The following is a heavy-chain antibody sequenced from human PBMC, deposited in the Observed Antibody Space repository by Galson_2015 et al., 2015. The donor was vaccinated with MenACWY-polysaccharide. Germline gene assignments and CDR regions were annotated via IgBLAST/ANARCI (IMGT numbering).Heavy chain of an antibody. J-gene: IGHJ6*02. Sequence: TLSLTCTVSGGSISSSSYYWGWIRQPPGKGLEWIGSIYYSGSTYYNPSLKSRVTISVDTSKNQFSPKLSSVTAADTAVYYCATEENDFWSGYYGGMDVWGQGTTVTVSS. CDR2: IYYSGST. V-gene: IGHV4-39*01. CDR3: ATEENDFWSGYYGGMDV. CDR1: GGSISSSSYY. D-gene: IGHD3-3*01.